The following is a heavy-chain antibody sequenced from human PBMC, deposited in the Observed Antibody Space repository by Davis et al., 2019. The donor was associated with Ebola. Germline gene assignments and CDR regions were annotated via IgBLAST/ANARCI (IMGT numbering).Heavy chain of an antibody. Sequence: HTGGSLRLSCAASGFTFSSYWMHWVRQAPGKGLVWVSRINSDGSSAVYADSVKGRFTMSRDNAENTLYLQMNSLRVEDTAVYYCTRGGYRSGLDYWGQGILVTVSS. CDR3: TRGGYRSGLDY. D-gene: IGHD6-19*01. CDR1: GFTFSSYW. J-gene: IGHJ4*02. V-gene: IGHV3-74*01. CDR2: INSDGSSA.